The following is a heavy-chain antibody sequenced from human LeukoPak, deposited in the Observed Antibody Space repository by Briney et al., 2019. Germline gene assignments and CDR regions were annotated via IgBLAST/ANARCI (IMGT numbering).Heavy chain of an antibody. D-gene: IGHD6-25*01. V-gene: IGHV3-53*01. CDR2: IYSGGST. Sequence: GGSLRLSCAASGFTFSSYSMSWVRQAPGKGLEWVSVIYSGGSTYYADSVKGRFTISRDNSKNTLYLQMNSLRAEDTAVYYCARALKAGYYYYYYMDVWGKGTTVTISS. J-gene: IGHJ6*03. CDR3: ARALKAGYYYYYYMDV. CDR1: GFTFSSYS.